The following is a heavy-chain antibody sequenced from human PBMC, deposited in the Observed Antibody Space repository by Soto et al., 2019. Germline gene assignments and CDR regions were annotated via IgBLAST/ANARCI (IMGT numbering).Heavy chain of an antibody. CDR1: GFTFNIYA. V-gene: IGHV3-23*01. Sequence: GSLRLSCAASGFTFNIYAMTWVRQALGKGLEWVSAISRYGDITYYADSVEGRFSISRDNSKNTLYLQMNSLRAEDTAVYYCAKDRYLDHDSRGYLFDNWGQGTLVTVSS. J-gene: IGHJ4*02. CDR3: AKDRYLDHDSRGYLFDN. CDR2: ISRYGDIT. D-gene: IGHD3-22*01.